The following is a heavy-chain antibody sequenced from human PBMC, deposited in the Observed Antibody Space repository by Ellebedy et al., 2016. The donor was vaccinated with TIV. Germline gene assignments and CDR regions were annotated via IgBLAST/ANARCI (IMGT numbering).Heavy chain of an antibody. Sequence: DSVKGRFTISRDNAKNSLYLQMSSLKVEDTAVYYCAIFEPRTLIEDIDYWGQGTLVTVSS. CDR3: AIFEPRTLIEDIDY. V-gene: IGHV3-7*01. D-gene: IGHD2/OR15-2a*01. J-gene: IGHJ4*02.